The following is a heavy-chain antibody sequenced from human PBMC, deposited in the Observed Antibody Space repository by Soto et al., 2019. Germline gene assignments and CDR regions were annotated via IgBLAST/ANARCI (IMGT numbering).Heavy chain of an antibody. Sequence: QDQLVQSGAEVKKPGSSVKVSCKTSGDTFSTYTVSWVRQAPGQGFEWVGRIIPILGVASYAQKFQGRVSITADKSTSTAYMELSSLRSEDTAMYYGTRPHSGHNDWCQGTRVTVSS. V-gene: IGHV1-69*02. CDR1: GDTFSTYT. CDR2: IIPILGVA. CDR3: TRPHSGHND. J-gene: IGHJ4*02. D-gene: IGHD5-12*01.